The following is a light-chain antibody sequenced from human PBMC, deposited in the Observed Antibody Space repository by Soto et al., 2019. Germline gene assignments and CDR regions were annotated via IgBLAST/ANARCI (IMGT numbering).Light chain of an antibody. CDR2: GTS. Sequence: ELVLTQSPGTLSLSPGERATLSCRASQRMSSNYIAGYQQKPGQPPRPLIYGTSSRATGIPDRFSGSGSGTDFTLTISGLEPEDSAVYYCQQYGTLPPRYTFGQGTKLEIK. V-gene: IGKV3-20*01. J-gene: IGKJ2*01. CDR1: QRMSSNY. CDR3: QQYGTLPPRYT.